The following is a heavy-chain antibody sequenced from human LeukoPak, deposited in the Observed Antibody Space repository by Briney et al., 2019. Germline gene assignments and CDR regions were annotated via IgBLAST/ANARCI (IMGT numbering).Heavy chain of an antibody. CDR3: ARYCSGGSCGAFDI. CDR1: GFIFSSYS. Sequence: AGGSLRLSCAASGFIFSSYSMNWVRQAPGKGLEWVSSISSSSSYIYYADSVKGRFTISRDNAKNSLYLQMNSLRAEDTAVYYCARYCSGGSCGAFDIWGQGTMVTVSS. V-gene: IGHV3-21*01. D-gene: IGHD2-15*01. J-gene: IGHJ3*02. CDR2: ISSSSSYI.